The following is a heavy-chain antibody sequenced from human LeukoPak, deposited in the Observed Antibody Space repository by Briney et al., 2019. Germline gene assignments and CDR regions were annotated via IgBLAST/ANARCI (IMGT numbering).Heavy chain of an antibody. CDR1: GGSFSGYY. CDR3: ARGRVYDYVWGSYRKNWFDP. Sequence: KASETLSLTCAVYGGSFSGYYWSWIRQPPGKGLEWIGEINHSGSTNYNPSLKSRVTISVDTSKNQFSLKLSSVTVADTAVYYCARGRVYDYVWGSYRKNWFDPWGQGTLVTVSS. D-gene: IGHD3-16*02. J-gene: IGHJ5*02. CDR2: INHSGST. V-gene: IGHV4-34*01.